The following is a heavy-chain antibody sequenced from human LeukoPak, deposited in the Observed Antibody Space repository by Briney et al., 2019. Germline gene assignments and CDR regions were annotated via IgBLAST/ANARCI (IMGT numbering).Heavy chain of an antibody. Sequence: GGSLRLSCAGGFTFSDYSMNWIRQAPGKGLEWVSYISSSSSTVYYTDSVKGRFTISRDNAKRSLYLQMDSLRAEDTAVYYCAGKYYDTSIWYFQHWGQGTLVTVSS. CDR2: ISSSSSTV. CDR3: AGKYYDTSIWYFQH. D-gene: IGHD3-22*01. J-gene: IGHJ1*01. CDR1: GFTFSDYS. V-gene: IGHV3-48*01.